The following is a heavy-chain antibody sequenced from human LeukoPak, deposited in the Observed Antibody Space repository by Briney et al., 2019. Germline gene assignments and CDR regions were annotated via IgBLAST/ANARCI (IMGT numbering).Heavy chain of an antibody. CDR1: GGSISTGGSY. D-gene: IGHD5-18*01. J-gene: IGHJ4*02. CDR2: IYYSGST. V-gene: IGHV4-31*03. CDR3: AITDTARGVYYFGY. Sequence: SQTLSLTGTVPGGSISTGGSYWSWIRQHPGRGLEWIVYIYYSGSTYYNPSLKSRVTISVNTSKNPFSLKLTSVPGAPPALYFCAITDTARGVYYFGYLGQGTLVTGCS.